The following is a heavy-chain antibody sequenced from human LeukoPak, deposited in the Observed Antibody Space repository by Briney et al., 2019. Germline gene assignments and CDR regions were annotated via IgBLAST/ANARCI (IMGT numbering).Heavy chain of an antibody. CDR2: INHSGST. Sequence: PSETLSLTCAVHGGSFSGYYWSWIRQPPGKGLEWIGEINHSGSTNYNPSLKSRVTISVDTSKNQFSLKLSSVTAADTAVYYCARGGIAVAGGPNRFDPWGQGTLVTVSS. J-gene: IGHJ5*02. V-gene: IGHV4-34*01. CDR1: GGSFSGYY. D-gene: IGHD6-19*01. CDR3: ARGGIAVAGGPNRFDP.